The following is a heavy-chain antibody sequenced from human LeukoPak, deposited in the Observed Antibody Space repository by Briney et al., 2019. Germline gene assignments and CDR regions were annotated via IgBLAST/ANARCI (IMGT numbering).Heavy chain of an antibody. CDR3: AKERRYCSGGSCYSFDY. CDR1: GFTFSTYV. CDR2: ISYDGSNK. V-gene: IGHV3-30*18. J-gene: IGHJ4*02. D-gene: IGHD2-15*01. Sequence: GGSLRLSCAASGFTFSTYVMHWVRQAPGKRLEWVALISYDGSNKFCADSVKGRFTISRDNSKNTLYLQMNSLGAEDTAVYYCAKERRYCSGGSCYSFDYWGQGTLVTVSS.